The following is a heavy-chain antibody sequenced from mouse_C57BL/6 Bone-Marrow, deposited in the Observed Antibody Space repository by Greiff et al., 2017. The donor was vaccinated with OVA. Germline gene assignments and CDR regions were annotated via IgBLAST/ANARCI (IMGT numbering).Heavy chain of an antibody. Sequence: QVQLQQPGAELVMPGASVKLSCKASGYTFTSYWMHWVKQRPGQGLEWIGEIDPSDSYTNYNQKFKGKSTLTVDKSSSTAYMQLSSLTSEDSAVYYCARFCLYAMDYWGQGTSVTVSS. CDR3: ARFCLYAMDY. J-gene: IGHJ4*01. CDR1: GYTFTSYW. V-gene: IGHV1-69*01. CDR2: IDPSDSYT.